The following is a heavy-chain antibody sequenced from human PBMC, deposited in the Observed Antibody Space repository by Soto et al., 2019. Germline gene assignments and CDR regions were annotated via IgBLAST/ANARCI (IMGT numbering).Heavy chain of an antibody. J-gene: IGHJ6*02. V-gene: IGHV3-30*18. D-gene: IGHD1-26*01. CDR3: AKVLLQWGSTSGGYYGMDV. CDR2: ISYDGSNK. CDR1: GFTFSSYG. Sequence: GWSLRLSCADSGFTFSSYGMHWVRQAPGKGLEWVAVISYDGSNKYYADSVKGRFTISRDNSKNTLYLQMNSLRAEDTAVYYCAKVLLQWGSTSGGYYGMDVWGQGTTVTV.